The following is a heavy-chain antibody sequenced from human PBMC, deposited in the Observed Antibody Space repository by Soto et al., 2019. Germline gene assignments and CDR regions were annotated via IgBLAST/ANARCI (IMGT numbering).Heavy chain of an antibody. V-gene: IGHV3-23*01. CDR3: AKAGYYDFWSGYPPRGYYYGMDV. D-gene: IGHD3-3*01. CDR1: GFTFSSYA. Sequence: EVQLLESGGGLVQPGGSLRLSCAASGFTFSSYAMSWVRQAPGKGLEWVSAISGSGGSTYYADSVKGRFTISRDNSKNTQYLQMNSLRAEDTAVYYCAKAGYYDFWSGYPPRGYYYGMDVWGQGTTVTVSS. CDR2: ISGSGGST. J-gene: IGHJ6*02.